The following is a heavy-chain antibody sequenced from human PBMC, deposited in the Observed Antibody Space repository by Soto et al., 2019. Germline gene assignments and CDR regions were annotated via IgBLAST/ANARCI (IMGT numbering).Heavy chain of an antibody. CDR2: IWYDGSNK. J-gene: IGHJ6*02. Sequence: QVQLVESGGGVVQPGTSLRLSCAASGFPFSSYGMHWVRQAPGKGLEWVAVIWYDGSNKDYADSVKGRFTISRDNSKNTLYLQMNSLRDEDTALYYCARVRDSGRYYCGLDVCGQGTTVTVSS. CDR1: GFPFSSYG. CDR3: ARVRDSGRYYCGLDV. V-gene: IGHV3-33*01. D-gene: IGHD3-10*01.